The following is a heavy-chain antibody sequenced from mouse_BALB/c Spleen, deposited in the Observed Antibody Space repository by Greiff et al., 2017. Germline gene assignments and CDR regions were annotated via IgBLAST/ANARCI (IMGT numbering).Heavy chain of an antibody. Sequence: EVMLVESGGDLVKPGGSLKLSCAASGFTFSSYGMSWVRPTPDKRLEWVATISSGGSYTYYPDSVKGRFTISRDNAKNTLYLQMSSLKSEDTAMYYCARRTTMIMGDYWGQGTSVTVSS. D-gene: IGHD2-4*01. CDR2: ISSGGSYT. CDR1: GFTFSSYG. V-gene: IGHV5-6*02. J-gene: IGHJ4*01. CDR3: ARRTTMIMGDY.